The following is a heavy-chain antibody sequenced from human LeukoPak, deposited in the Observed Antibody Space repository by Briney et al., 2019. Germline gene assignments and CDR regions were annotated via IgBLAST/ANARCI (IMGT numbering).Heavy chain of an antibody. D-gene: IGHD6-19*01. CDR2: INPSGGST. V-gene: IGHV1-46*01. J-gene: IGHJ6*02. CDR1: GYTFTSYY. CDR3: ARDYSSGNYYYYGMDV. Sequence: EASVKVSCKASGYTFTSYYMHWVRQAPGQGLEWMGIINPSGGSTSYAQKFQGRVTMTRDTSTSTVYMELSSLRSEDTAVYYCARDYSSGNYYYYGMDVWGQGTTVTVSS.